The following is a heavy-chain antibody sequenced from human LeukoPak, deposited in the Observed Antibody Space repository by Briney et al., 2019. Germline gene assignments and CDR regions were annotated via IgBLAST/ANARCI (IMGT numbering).Heavy chain of an antibody. CDR3: ANVRSGDIAAALNY. V-gene: IGHV3-23*01. D-gene: IGHD6-13*01. Sequence: GGSLRLSCAASGFTLSSYAMNWVRQAPGKGLEWVSGISGSGDNTYYADSVKGRFTISRDNSKNTLFLQMNSLRAEDTAVYYCANVRSGDIAAALNYWGQGTLVPVSS. CDR2: ISGSGDNT. CDR1: GFTLSSYA. J-gene: IGHJ4*02.